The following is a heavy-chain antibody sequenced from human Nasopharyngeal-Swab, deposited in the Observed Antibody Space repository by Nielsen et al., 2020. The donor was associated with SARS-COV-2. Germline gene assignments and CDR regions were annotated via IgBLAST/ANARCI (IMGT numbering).Heavy chain of an antibody. CDR3: AREYGYSYGYICDY. CDR1: GFTVSSNY. J-gene: IGHJ4*02. CDR2: ISSSSSTI. V-gene: IGHV3-48*04. D-gene: IGHD5-18*01. Sequence: GESLKISCAASGFTVSSNYMSWVRQAPGKGLEWVSSISSSSSTIYYADSVKGRFTISRDNAKNSLYLQMNSLRAEDTAVYYCAREYGYSYGYICDYWGQGTLVTVSS.